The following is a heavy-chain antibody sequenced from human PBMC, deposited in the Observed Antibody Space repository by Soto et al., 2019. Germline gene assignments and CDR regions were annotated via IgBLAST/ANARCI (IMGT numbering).Heavy chain of an antibody. CDR2: IYYSGST. D-gene: IGHD1-26*01. Sequence: SETLSLTCTVSGGSISSGGYYWSWIRQHPGKGLEWIGYIYYSGSTYYNPSLKSRVTISVDTSKNQFSLKLSSVTAADTAVYYCARERALLGRRGSDAFDIWGQGTMVTVSS. CDR3: ARERALLGRRGSDAFDI. J-gene: IGHJ3*02. CDR1: GGSISSGGYY. V-gene: IGHV4-31*03.